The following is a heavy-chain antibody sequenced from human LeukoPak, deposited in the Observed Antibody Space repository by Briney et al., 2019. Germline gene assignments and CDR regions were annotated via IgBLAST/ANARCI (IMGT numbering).Heavy chain of an antibody. Sequence: GRSLRLSCAASGFTFSSYGMHWVRQAPGKGLEWVAVISYDGSNKYYADSVKGRFTISRDNSKNTLYLQMNSLRAEDTAVYYCAKDGIAVAGTSAWYWGQGTQVTVSS. CDR2: ISYDGSNK. D-gene: IGHD6-19*01. CDR3: AKDGIAVAGTSAWY. J-gene: IGHJ4*02. CDR1: GFTFSSYG. V-gene: IGHV3-30*18.